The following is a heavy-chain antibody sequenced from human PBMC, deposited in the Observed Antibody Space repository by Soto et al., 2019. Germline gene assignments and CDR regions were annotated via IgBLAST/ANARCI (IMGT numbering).Heavy chain of an antibody. D-gene: IGHD2-15*01. CDR3: ARDTPFRVVVVAATYYGMDV. V-gene: IGHV3-30-3*01. CDR1: GFTFSSYA. J-gene: IGHJ6*02. CDR2: ISYDGSNK. Sequence: GGSLRLSCAASGFTFSSYAMHWVRQAPGKGLEWVAVISYDGSNKYYADSVKGRFTISRDNSKNTLYLQMNSLRAEDTAVYYCARDTPFRVVVVAATYYGMDVWGQGTTVTVSS.